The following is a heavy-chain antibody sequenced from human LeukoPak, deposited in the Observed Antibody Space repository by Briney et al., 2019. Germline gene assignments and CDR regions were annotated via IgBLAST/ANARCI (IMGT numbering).Heavy chain of an antibody. CDR2: IRHDGSNK. CDR3: AFSGYDGALNY. J-gene: IGHJ4*02. D-gene: IGHD5-12*01. Sequence: GGSLRLSCAASGFSFSIHGMGWVRRAPGKGLEWVAFIRHDGSNKYYADSVKGRFTISRDNSKNTLYLQMNSLRAEDTAVYYCAFSGYDGALNYWGQGTLVTVSS. V-gene: IGHV3-30*02. CDR1: GFSFSIHG.